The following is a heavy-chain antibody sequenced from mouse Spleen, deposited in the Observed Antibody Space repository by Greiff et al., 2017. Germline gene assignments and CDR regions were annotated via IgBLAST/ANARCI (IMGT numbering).Heavy chain of an antibody. CDR1: GYTFTSYW. D-gene: IGHD1-1*01. Sequence: VQLQQSGTVLARPGASVKMSCKTSGYTFTSYWMHWVKQRPGQGLEWIGAIYPGNSDTSYNQKFKGKAKLTAVTSASTAYMELSSLTNEDSAVYYCTRPYYGSSYVGFAYWGQGTLVTVSA. V-gene: IGHV1-5*01. J-gene: IGHJ3*01. CDR2: IYPGNSDT. CDR3: TRPYYGSSYVGFAY.